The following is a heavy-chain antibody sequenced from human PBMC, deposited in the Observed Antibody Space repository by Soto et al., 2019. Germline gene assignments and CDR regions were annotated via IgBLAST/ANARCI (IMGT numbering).Heavy chain of an antibody. Sequence: ASETLSLTCTVSGGSISSGDYYWSWIRQPPGKGLEWIGYIYYSGSTYYNPSLKSRVTISVDTSKNQFSLKLSSVTAADTAVYYCAHHRSGRAFDIWGQGTMVTVSS. CDR1: GGSISSGDYY. CDR2: IYYSGST. CDR3: AHHRSGRAFDI. J-gene: IGHJ3*02. D-gene: IGHD6-19*01. V-gene: IGHV4-30-4*01.